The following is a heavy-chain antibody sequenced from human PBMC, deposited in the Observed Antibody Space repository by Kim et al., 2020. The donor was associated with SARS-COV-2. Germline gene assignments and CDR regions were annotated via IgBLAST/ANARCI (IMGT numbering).Heavy chain of an antibody. J-gene: IGHJ1*01. CDR2: ISGSGGST. Sequence: GSLRLSCAASGFTFSSYAMSWVRQAPGKGLEWVSAISGSGGSTYYADSVKGRFTISRDNSKNTLYLQMNSLRAEDTAVYYCAKTDSSGWYVNGYFQHWGQGTLVTVSS. D-gene: IGHD6-19*01. V-gene: IGHV3-23*01. CDR1: GFTFSSYA. CDR3: AKTDSSGWYVNGYFQH.